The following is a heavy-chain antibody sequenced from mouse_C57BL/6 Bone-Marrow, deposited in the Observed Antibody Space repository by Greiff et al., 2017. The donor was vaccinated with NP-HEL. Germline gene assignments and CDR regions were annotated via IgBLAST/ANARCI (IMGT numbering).Heavy chain of an antibody. CDR3: ARKFYDGYYLFAY. Sequence: VQLQQSGPELVKPGASVKISCKASGYTFTDYYMNWVKQSHGKSLEWIGDINPNNGGTSYNQKFKGKATLTVDKSSSTAYMELRSLTSEDSAVYYCARKFYDGYYLFAYWGQGTLVTVSA. CDR1: GYTFTDYY. CDR2: INPNNGGT. J-gene: IGHJ3*01. D-gene: IGHD2-3*01. V-gene: IGHV1-26*01.